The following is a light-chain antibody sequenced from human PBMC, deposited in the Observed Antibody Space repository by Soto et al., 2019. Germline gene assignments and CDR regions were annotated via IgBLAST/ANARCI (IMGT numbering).Light chain of an antibody. CDR3: QQYKNWPIT. J-gene: IGKJ5*01. V-gene: IGKV3-15*01. CDR2: GAS. CDR1: QSVSSN. Sequence: EIVMTQSPATLSESPGERATLSCRASQSVSSNLAWYQQKPGQAPRLLIYGASIRATGIPARFSGSGSGTDFILTIGSLQSEDFAVYYCQQYKNWPITFGQGTRLEIK.